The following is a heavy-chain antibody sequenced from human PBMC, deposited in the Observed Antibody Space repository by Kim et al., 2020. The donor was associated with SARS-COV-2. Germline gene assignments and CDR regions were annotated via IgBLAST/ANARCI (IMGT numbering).Heavy chain of an antibody. V-gene: IGHV3-15*01. D-gene: IGHD4-17*01. J-gene: IGHJ4*02. CDR1: GFTFANAW. CDR2: IKSKTVGGTR. CDR3: ATGTVKTDFDY. Sequence: GGSLRLSCEASGFTFANAWMSWVRQAPGKGLEWVGRIKSKTVGGTRDYAASVKGRIFMSRDDSKNMLYLQMNSLKIEDTCVYYCATGTVKTDFDYWGQGT.